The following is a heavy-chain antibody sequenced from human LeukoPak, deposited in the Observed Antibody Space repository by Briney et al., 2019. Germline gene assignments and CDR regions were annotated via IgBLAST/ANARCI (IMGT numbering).Heavy chain of an antibody. CDR3: AKDQYYYGSPVFDY. J-gene: IGHJ4*02. CDR2: ISYDGSNE. D-gene: IGHD3-10*01. Sequence: GGSLRLSCGASGFTFSSFGMHWVRQAPGKGLEWVAVISYDGSNEYYADFAKGRFTISRDNSKNTLYLQMKSLRTEDTAVYYCAKDQYYYGSPVFDYWGQGTLVTVSS. V-gene: IGHV3-30*18. CDR1: GFTFSSFG.